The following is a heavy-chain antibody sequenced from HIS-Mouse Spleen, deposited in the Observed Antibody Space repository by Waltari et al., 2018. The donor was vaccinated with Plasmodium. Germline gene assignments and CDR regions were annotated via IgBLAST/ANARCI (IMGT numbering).Heavy chain of an antibody. D-gene: IGHD1-26*01. V-gene: IGHV3-48*01. CDR1: GFTFSSYT. CDR3: ARVNSGSYYWFDP. Sequence: EVQLVESGGGSVQPGGSLSLSCAASGFTFSSYTINWVRRDPGKGVEGVSYNSSISSTIYYADFVNGRFNISRDNAKNSLYLQMNSLRAEDTAVYYCARVNSGSYYWFDPWGQGTLVTVSS. CDR2: NSSISSTI. J-gene: IGHJ5*02.